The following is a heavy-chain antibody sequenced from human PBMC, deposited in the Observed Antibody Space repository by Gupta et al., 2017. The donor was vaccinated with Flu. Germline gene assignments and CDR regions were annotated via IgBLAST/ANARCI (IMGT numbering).Heavy chain of an antibody. V-gene: IGHV3-33*01. J-gene: IGHJ3*02. CDR3: ARSNYGDYSGHDAFDI. D-gene: IGHD4-17*01. CDR2: IWNDGTKK. Sequence: QVQLVESGGGVAQPGRSLRLPCAASGFTFSTYGMPWVRQAPGKGLEWVAVIWNDGTKKYYLDAVKGRFTISRDSSKNTLYLQMNSLRLDDTAMYYCARSNYGDYSGHDAFDIWGQGTMVTVSS. CDR1: GFTFSTYG.